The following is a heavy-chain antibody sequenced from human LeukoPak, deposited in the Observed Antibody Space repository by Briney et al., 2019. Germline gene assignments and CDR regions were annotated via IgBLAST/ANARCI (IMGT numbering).Heavy chain of an antibody. CDR3: ARSPIGLGFFDY. V-gene: IGHV1-2*02. CDR2: ITPKSGDR. D-gene: IGHD1-26*01. Sequence: ASVKVSRKASGYTDTGYYIHWVRQAPGQWLEWMGWITPKSGDRDYAQKFQGRVTMTRDTSITTAYMELSSLRSDDTAIYYCARSPIGLGFFDYWGQGTLVTVSS. CDR1: GYTDTGYY. J-gene: IGHJ4*02.